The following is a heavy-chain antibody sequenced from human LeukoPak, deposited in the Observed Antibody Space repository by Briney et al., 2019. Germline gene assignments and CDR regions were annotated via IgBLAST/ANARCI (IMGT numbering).Heavy chain of an antibody. Sequence: SENLSLTCTVSGGSISSYYWSWIRQPAGKGLEWIGRIYTSGSTNYNPSLKSRVTMSVDTSKNQFSLKLSSVTAADTAVYYCARGPYYYGSGSYFWFDPWGQGTLVTVSS. CDR3: ARGPYYYGSGSYFWFDP. D-gene: IGHD3-10*01. CDR2: IYTSGST. CDR1: GGSISSYY. V-gene: IGHV4-4*07. J-gene: IGHJ5*02.